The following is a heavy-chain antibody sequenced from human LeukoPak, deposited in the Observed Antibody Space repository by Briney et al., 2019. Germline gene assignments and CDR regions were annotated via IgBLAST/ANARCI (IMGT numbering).Heavy chain of an antibody. V-gene: IGHV3-30*02. CDR2: IWYDGSNK. Sequence: GSLRLSCAASGFTFSSYGMHWVRQAPGKGLEWVAVIWYDGSNKYYADSVKGRFTISRDNSKNTLYLQMNSLRAEDTAVYYCANLLGGFDPWGQGTLVTVSS. CDR3: ANLLGGFDP. J-gene: IGHJ5*02. CDR1: GFTFSSYG.